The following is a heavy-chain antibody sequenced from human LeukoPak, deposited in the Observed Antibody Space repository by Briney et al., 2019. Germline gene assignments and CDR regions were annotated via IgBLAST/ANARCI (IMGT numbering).Heavy chain of an antibody. Sequence: GSLRLSCAASGFPFSNYFMSWVRQAPGKGLEWVSGISAGGGDTYYAESVKGRFTISRDNSKNMVDLQINSLRAEDTAVYYCAEWFLNRYFHRWGQGTLVTVSS. CDR3: AEWFLNRYFHR. D-gene: IGHD3-3*01. J-gene: IGHJ1*01. CDR1: GFPFSNYF. CDR2: ISAGGGDT. V-gene: IGHV3-23*01.